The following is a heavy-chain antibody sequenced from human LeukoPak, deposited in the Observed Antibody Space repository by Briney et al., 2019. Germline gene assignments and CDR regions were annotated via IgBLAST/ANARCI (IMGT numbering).Heavy chain of an antibody. CDR3: ARVAYYYDSAGLYLNYFYGMDV. Sequence: ASVKVSCKASGYTFTSYDINWVRQATGQGLEWLGWINPSSGNTGYAQKFQGRVTMTRDTSISTAYMEVSSLRSEDTAVYYCARVAYYYDSAGLYLNYFYGMDVWGQGTTVTVSS. D-gene: IGHD3-22*01. J-gene: IGHJ6*02. V-gene: IGHV1-8*01. CDR1: GYTFTSYD. CDR2: INPSSGNT.